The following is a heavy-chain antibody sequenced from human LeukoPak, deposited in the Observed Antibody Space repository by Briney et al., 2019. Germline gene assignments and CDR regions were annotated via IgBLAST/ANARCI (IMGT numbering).Heavy chain of an antibody. J-gene: IGHJ5*02. V-gene: IGHV4-4*07. D-gene: IGHD2/OR15-2a*01. Sequence: SETLSLTCTVSGSSMNGFQWSWIRQPAGKGLEWIGRISTSGNINYTPSLKSRVTMSVDTSKNQFSLKLTSVTAADTAVYFCARGQSHRKSQNWFGPWGQGTLVTVSS. CDR2: ISTSGNI. CDR1: GSSMNGFQ. CDR3: ARGQSHRKSQNWFGP.